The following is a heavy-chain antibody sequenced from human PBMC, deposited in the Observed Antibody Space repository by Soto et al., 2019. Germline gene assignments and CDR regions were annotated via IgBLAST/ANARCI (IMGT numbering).Heavy chain of an antibody. J-gene: IGHJ6*02. CDR1: GFTFSSYW. CDR3: ARDPWLVRQYYYYGMDV. D-gene: IGHD6-19*01. V-gene: IGHV3-7*01. CDR2: IKQDGSEK. Sequence: PGGSLRVSCAASGFTFSSYWMSWVRQAPGKGLEWVANIKQDGSEKYYVDSVKGRFTISRDNAKNSLYLQMNSLRAEDTAVYYCARDPWLVRQYYYYGMDVWGQGTTVTVSS.